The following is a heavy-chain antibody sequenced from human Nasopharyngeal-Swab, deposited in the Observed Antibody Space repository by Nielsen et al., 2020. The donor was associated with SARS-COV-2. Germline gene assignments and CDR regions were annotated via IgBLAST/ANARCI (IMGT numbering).Heavy chain of an antibody. D-gene: IGHD6-19*01. J-gene: IGHJ4*02. CDR3: AKEVAVPGTPFDY. V-gene: IGHV3-23*01. Sequence: GGSLRLSCAASGFTFGSYAMSWVRQTPGKGLEWVSSISGRASSTYYADSVKGRFTISRDNSKNTLFLQMNSLRAEDTAVYYCAKEVAVPGTPFDYWGQGTLVTVSS. CDR1: GFTFGSYA. CDR2: ISGRASST.